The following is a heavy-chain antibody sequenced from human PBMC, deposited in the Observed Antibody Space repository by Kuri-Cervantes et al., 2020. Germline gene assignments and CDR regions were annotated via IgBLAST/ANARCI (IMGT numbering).Heavy chain of an antibody. D-gene: IGHD2-15*01. CDR3: ARGTECSGGSCANDAFDI. CDR1: GFTFTHYW. J-gene: IGHJ3*02. V-gene: IGHV3-7*01. Sequence: LSLTCAASGFTFTHYWMNWVRQAPGKGLEWVANIKEDGSQQNYVDSVRGRFTISRDNAKNSLYLQMNSLRVEDTAVYYCARGTECSGGSCANDAFDIWGQGTMVTVSS. CDR2: IKEDGSQQ.